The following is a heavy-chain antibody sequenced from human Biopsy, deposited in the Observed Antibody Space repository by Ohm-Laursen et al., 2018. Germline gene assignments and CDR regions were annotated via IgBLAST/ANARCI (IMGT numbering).Heavy chain of an antibody. D-gene: IGHD2-2*01. CDR1: GGSISGYH. V-gene: IGHV4-59*01. J-gene: IGHJ4*02. CDR3: ARMPHFDY. Sequence: GTLSLTCSVSGGSISGYHWSWIRESPGKGLEWLAYISYTGGITSNPSLNGRATMSLDTSKNQFSLRLIYVTAADTAVYYCARMPHFDYWGQGILVTVSS. CDR2: ISYTGGI.